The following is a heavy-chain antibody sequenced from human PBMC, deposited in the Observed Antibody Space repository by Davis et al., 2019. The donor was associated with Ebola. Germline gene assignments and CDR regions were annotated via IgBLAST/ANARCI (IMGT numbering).Heavy chain of an antibody. Sequence: SETLSLTCAVSGGSFSGYYWSWIRQPPGKGLEWIGDITHSGRTNYNPSLTSRVTISVDTSKNQFSLRLSSVTAADTAVYYCATDKIDFGSGKPYGLDVWGQGTTVTVSS. CDR1: GGSFSGYY. CDR2: ITHSGRT. CDR3: ATDKIDFGSGKPYGLDV. D-gene: IGHD3-10*01. V-gene: IGHV4-34*01. J-gene: IGHJ6*02.